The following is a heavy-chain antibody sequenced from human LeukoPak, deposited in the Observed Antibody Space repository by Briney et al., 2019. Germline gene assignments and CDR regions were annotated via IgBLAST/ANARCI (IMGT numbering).Heavy chain of an antibody. V-gene: IGHV3-74*01. CDR1: GNYW. CDR2: INSDGSWT. D-gene: IGHD3-3*01. Sequence: GGSLRLSCAASGNYWMHWVRQAPGKGLVWVSHINSDGSWTSYADSVKGRFTISKDNAKNTVYLQMNNLRAEDTALYYCAKDRAVGVSYYYYGMDVWGQGTTVTVSS. CDR3: AKDRAVGVSYYYYGMDV. J-gene: IGHJ6*02.